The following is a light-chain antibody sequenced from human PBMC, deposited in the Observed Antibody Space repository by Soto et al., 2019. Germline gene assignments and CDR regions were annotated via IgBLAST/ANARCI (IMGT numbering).Light chain of an antibody. CDR1: SSNIGAGYD. CDR3: QSYDSSLSGYVV. J-gene: IGLJ2*01. V-gene: IGLV1-40*01. CDR2: RNN. Sequence: QPVLTQPPSVSGAPGQRVTISCTGSSSNIGAGYDVHWYQQLPGIAPKLLIYRNNNRPSGVPDRFSGSKSGNSASLAITGRQAEDEADYYCQSYDSSLSGYVVFGGRTKLTVL.